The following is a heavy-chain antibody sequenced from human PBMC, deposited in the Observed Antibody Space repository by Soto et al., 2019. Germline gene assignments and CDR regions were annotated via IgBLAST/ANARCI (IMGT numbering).Heavy chain of an antibody. J-gene: IGHJ4*02. Sequence: EVQLLESGGGFVQPGGSLRLSCAASGFTFSIYGMSWVRQAPGKGLEWVSAISRSGDTTYYADSVKGRFTISRDNSKNTLYLQMNSLRAEDTAVYYCAKLYYDGSDYGAHFDYWGQGTLVTVSS. CDR3: AKLYYDGSDYGAHFDY. D-gene: IGHD3-22*01. V-gene: IGHV3-23*01. CDR2: ISRSGDTT. CDR1: GFTFSIYG.